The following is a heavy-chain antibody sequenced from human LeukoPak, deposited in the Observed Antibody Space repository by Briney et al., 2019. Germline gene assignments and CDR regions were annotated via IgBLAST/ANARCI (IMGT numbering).Heavy chain of an antibody. CDR2: ISYSGST. CDR3: ASPGDRSAHYG. V-gene: IGHV4-39*01. CDR1: GGSISSNTYY. D-gene: IGHD3-22*01. J-gene: IGHJ4*02. Sequence: SETLSLTCTVSGGSISSNTYYWGWIRQPPGKGLEWIGTISYSGSTHYNPSLKTRVTMSVDASKNQFSLKLSSVTAADTAVYYCASPGDRSAHYGWGQGTLVTVSS.